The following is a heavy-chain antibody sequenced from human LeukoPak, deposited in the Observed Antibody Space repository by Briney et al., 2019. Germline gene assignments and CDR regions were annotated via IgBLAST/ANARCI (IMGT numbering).Heavy chain of an antibody. CDR3: AKDRYQPCREYGSARPDY. V-gene: IGHV3-23*01. J-gene: IGHJ4*02. CDR2: ISGSGDYT. D-gene: IGHD3-10*01. CDR1: GFTFSSYA. Sequence: GGSLRLSCAASGFTFSSYAMTWVRQAPGKGLEWVSSISGSGDYTNYAGSVKGRFTISRDNSKNTLYLQMNSLRAEATVLYYCAKDRYQPCREYGSARPDYWGQGTLGTVSS.